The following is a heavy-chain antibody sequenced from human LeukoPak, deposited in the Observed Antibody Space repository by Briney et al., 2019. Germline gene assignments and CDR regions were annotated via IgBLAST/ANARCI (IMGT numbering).Heavy chain of an antibody. CDR3: ARNRDSDSGPSSWFFAL. V-gene: IGHV4-61*02. J-gene: IGHJ2*01. CDR1: GGSIGSGSYS. D-gene: IGHD4-11*01. CDR2: VFISGST. Sequence: SETLSLTCTVSGGSIGSGSYSWSWIRQPAGKGLEWIGRVFISGSTNYNPSLKSRASISIDKSKNQFSLKLNSVTAADPAVYYCARNRDSDSGPSSWFFALWGRGPLITVSS.